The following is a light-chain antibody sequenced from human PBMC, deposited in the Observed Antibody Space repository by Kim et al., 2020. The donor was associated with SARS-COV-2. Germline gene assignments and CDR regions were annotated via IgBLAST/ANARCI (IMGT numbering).Light chain of an antibody. CDR1: SGSIASNY. J-gene: IGLJ3*02. CDR3: QSYDSSLWV. Sequence: GKTVTISCTGSSGSIASNYVQWYQQRPGSAPTTVIYEDNQRPSGVPDRFSGSIDSSSNSASLTISGLKTEDEADYYCQSYDSSLWVFGGGTKVTVL. CDR2: EDN. V-gene: IGLV6-57*02.